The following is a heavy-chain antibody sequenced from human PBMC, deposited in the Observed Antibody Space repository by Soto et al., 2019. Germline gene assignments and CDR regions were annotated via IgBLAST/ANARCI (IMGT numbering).Heavy chain of an antibody. CDR2: ISGSGGST. J-gene: IGHJ6*02. CDR3: ARRYCSGGSCYSQGYYYYYGMDV. D-gene: IGHD2-15*01. CDR1: GFTFSSYA. Sequence: GGSLRLSCAASGFTFSSYAMSWVRQAPGKGLEWVSAISGSGGSTYYADSVKGWFTISRDNSKNTLYLQMNSLRAEDTAVYYCARRYCSGGSCYSQGYYYYYGMDVWGQGTTVTVSS. V-gene: IGHV3-23*01.